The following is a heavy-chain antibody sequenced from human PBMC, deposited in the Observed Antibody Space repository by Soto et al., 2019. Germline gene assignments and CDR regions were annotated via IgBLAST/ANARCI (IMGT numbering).Heavy chain of an antibody. Sequence: ASVKVSCKTSAYTFTTYSFHWVRQAPGQVLEWMGIIKPSGGSTTYAQKFQGKVIMTSDTPTGTVYMELSSLTSEDTAMYFCAISRRVPHYFDNWGRG. CDR3: AISRRVPHYFDN. CDR1: AYTFTTYS. J-gene: IGHJ4*02. CDR2: IKPSGGST. V-gene: IGHV1-46*01. D-gene: IGHD3-10*01.